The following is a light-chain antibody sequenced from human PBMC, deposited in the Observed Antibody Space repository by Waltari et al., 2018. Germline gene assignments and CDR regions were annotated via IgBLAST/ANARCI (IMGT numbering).Light chain of an antibody. Sequence: QSALTPPASVSVCPGQTVTILCAGTSNDYGGYNSDSRYQEHPGQASGVIIYDVSDPPSGFSDRFSGSKSGNTASLTNAGLQAEDEADYYCSSQSSNDVVLFGGVTKLTVL. CDR3: SSQSSNDVVL. CDR2: DVS. V-gene: IGLV2-14*01. J-gene: IGLJ2*01. CDR1: SNDYGGYNS.